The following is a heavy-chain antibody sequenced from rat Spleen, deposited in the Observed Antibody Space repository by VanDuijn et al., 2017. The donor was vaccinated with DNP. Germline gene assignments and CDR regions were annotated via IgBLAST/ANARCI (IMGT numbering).Heavy chain of an antibody. CDR1: GFTFSDYY. V-gene: IGHV5-22*01. CDR3: TRHVLPLRVWDY. D-gene: IGHD1-3*01. J-gene: IGHJ2*01. Sequence: VQLVESGGGLVQPGRSLKLSCAASGFTFSDYYMAWVRQAPTKGLEWVAYIRFDGATTYYGDSVKGRFTISRDNAKSSLYLQMNSLRSEDMATYYCTRHVLPLRVWDYWGQGVMVTVSS. CDR2: IRFDGATT.